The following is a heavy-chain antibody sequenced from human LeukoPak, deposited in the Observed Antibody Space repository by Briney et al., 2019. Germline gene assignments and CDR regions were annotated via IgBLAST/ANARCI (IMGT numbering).Heavy chain of an antibody. V-gene: IGHV4-39*01. CDR3: ARSYYYDYRQIDY. CDR2: IYYSGST. CDR1: GDSISTSSYY. D-gene: IGHD3-22*01. J-gene: IGHJ4*02. Sequence: SETLSLTCTVSGDSISTSSYYWGWIRQPPGKGLEWLGSIYYSGSTYYNPSLKSRVTISVDTSKNQFSLNLYSATAADTAVFYCARSYYYDYRQIDYWGQGTLVTVSS.